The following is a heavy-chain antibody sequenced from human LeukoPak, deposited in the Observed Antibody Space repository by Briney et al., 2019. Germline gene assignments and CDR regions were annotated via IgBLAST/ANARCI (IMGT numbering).Heavy chain of an antibody. J-gene: IGHJ4*02. D-gene: IGHD4-17*01. CDR3: ARGQGTVTTH. CDR1: GGSFSGYY. Sequence: SETLSLTCAVSGGSFSGYYWTWIRQPPGKGLEWIGEINHSGSANYNPSLKSRVTISLDTSKKQISLKLSSVTAADTAVYYCARGQGTVTTHWGQGTLVTVSS. V-gene: IGHV4-34*01. CDR2: INHSGSA.